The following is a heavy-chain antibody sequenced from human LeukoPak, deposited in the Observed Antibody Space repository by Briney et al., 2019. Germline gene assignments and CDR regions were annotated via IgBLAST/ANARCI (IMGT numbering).Heavy chain of an antibody. D-gene: IGHD6-19*01. J-gene: IGHJ4*02. CDR2: LYPGEYDT. Sequence: KPGESLKISRKGSGYSFTNYWIAWVRQMPGKGLELKGLLYPGEYDTTYSPSFQGQVTISADKSISLAYLQWSSLKASDTAIYYGAGYGGGFDYWGEGTQVTVCS. CDR1: GYSFTNYW. V-gene: IGHV5-51*01. CDR3: AGYGGGFDY.